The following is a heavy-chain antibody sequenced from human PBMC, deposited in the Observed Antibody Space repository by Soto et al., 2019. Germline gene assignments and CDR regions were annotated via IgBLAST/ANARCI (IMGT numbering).Heavy chain of an antibody. Sequence: ASVKVSCKASGYTFTSYGISWVRQAPGQGLEWMGWISAYNGNTNYAQKLQGRATMTTDTSTSTAYIELRSLRPDATAVYSCAATPGYTSGRSSCLTWGQGPLVTVSP. CDR2: ISAYNGNT. V-gene: IGHV1-18*01. D-gene: IGHD6-25*01. CDR3: AATPGYTSGRSSCLT. J-gene: IGHJ5*02. CDR1: GYTFTSYG.